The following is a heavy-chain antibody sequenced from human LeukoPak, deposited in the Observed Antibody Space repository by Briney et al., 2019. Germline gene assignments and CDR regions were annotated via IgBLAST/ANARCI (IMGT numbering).Heavy chain of an antibody. CDR2: ISGSGGST. Sequence: PGGSLRLSCAASGFTFSSYAMSWVRQAPGKGLEWVSAISGSGGSTYYADSVKGRFTISRDNSKNTLYLQMNSLRAEDTAVYYCAEGWGYSYGHFDYWGQGTLVTVSS. D-gene: IGHD5-18*01. CDR3: AEGWGYSYGHFDY. CDR1: GFTFSSYA. J-gene: IGHJ4*02. V-gene: IGHV3-23*01.